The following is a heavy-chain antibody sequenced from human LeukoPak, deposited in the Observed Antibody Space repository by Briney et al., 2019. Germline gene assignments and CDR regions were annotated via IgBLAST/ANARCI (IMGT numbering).Heavy chain of an antibody. CDR1: GFTFGSYG. Sequence: GGSLRLSCAASGFTFGSYGMHWVRQAPGKGLEWVAFIRYDGSHKYSADFVKGRFTISRDNSKNTLYLQMNSLRAEDTAVYHCAKAGLAMPPDYWGQGTLVTVSS. CDR3: AKAGLAMPPDY. V-gene: IGHV3-30*02. D-gene: IGHD2-2*01. J-gene: IGHJ4*02. CDR2: IRYDGSHK.